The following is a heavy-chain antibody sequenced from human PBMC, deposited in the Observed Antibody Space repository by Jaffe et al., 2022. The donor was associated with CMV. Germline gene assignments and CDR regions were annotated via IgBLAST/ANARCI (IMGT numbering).Heavy chain of an antibody. V-gene: IGHV3-21*01. CDR1: GFTFSSYS. CDR2: ISSSSSYI. CDR3: ARDQGGAATDLDAFDI. J-gene: IGHJ3*02. Sequence: EVQLVESGGGLVKPGGSLRLSCAASGFTFSSYSMNWVRQAPGKGLEWVSSISSSSSYIYYADSVKGRFTISRDNAKNSLYLQMNSLRAEDTAVYYCARDQGGAATDLDAFDIWGQGTMVTVSS. D-gene: IGHD2-15*01.